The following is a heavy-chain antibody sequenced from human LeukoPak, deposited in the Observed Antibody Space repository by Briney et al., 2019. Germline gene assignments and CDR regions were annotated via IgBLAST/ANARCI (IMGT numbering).Heavy chain of an antibody. V-gene: IGHV4-61*02. CDR2: IYTSGST. CDR1: GGSISSGSYY. J-gene: IGHJ6*04. D-gene: IGHD5-18*01. Sequence: SETLSLTCTVSGGSISSGSYYWRWIRQPAGKGLEWIGRIYTSGSTNYNPSLKSRVTISVDTSKNQFSLKLSSVTAADTAVYYCARGYGYVDVWGKGTTVTISS. CDR3: ARGYGYVDV.